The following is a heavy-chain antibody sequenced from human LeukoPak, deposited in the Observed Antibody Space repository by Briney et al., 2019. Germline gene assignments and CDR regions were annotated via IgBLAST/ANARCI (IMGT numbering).Heavy chain of an antibody. CDR2: ISGNSGSI. V-gene: IGHV3-9*01. CDR1: GFTFDGYV. Sequence: GRSLRLSCAASGFTFDGYVMHWVRHAPGKGLEWVSGISGNSGSIGYADSVKDRFSISRDNAKNSLYLQMNSLRADDAAFYYCAKAAGGWYYPVDYWGQGTLVTVSS. CDR3: AKAAGGWYYPVDY. D-gene: IGHD6-19*01. J-gene: IGHJ4*02.